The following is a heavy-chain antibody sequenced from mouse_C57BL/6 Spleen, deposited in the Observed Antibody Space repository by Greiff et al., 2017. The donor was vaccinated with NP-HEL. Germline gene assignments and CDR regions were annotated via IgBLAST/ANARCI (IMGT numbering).Heavy chain of an antibody. CDR3: SRDDYGSPFFDY. CDR2: IDSEDGET. D-gene: IGHD1-1*01. CDR1: GFNIKDYY. Sequence: EVKLMESGAELVKPGASVKLSCTASGFNIKDYYMHWVKQRTEQGLEWIGRIDSEDGETKYAPKFQGKATITADTSSNPAYLQLSSLTSEDTAVYYCSRDDYGSPFFDYWGQGTTLTVAS. V-gene: IGHV14-2*01. J-gene: IGHJ2*01.